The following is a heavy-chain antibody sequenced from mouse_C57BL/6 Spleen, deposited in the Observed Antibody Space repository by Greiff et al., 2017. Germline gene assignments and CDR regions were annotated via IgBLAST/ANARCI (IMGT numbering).Heavy chain of an antibody. CDR1: GYTFTAHL. CDR2: LYLVSGET. V-gene: IGHV1-11*01. CDR3: GRSDWDYARDY. J-gene: IGHJ4*01. D-gene: IGHD2-13*01. Sequence: VQLQQSGAELASPGASVTLSCTASGYTFTAHLMNWVKMRPGQGLEWIGRLYLVSGETNYNHKFMGNATFTVDRYSSTVYMVLNSLTTEDPAGYYCGRSDWDYARDYWGQGTSVTVSS.